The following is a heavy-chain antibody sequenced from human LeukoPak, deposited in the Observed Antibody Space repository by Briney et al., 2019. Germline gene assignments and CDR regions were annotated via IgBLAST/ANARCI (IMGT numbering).Heavy chain of an antibody. CDR3: TTGYIGGYNK. J-gene: IGHJ4*02. CDR1: GFTFSNAW. CDR2: IKSKTDGGTT. Sequence: GGSLRLSCAASGFTFSNAWMSWVRQAPGKGLEWVCRIKSKTDGGTTDYAAPVKGRFTISRDDSKNTLYLQMNSLKTEDTAVYYCTTGYIGGYNKGGQGTLVTVSS. D-gene: IGHD5-24*01. V-gene: IGHV3-15*01.